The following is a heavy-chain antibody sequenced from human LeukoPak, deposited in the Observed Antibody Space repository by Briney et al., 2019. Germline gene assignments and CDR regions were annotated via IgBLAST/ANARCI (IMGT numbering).Heavy chain of an antibody. V-gene: IGHV3-23*01. Sequence: GGSLRLSCAASGFTFSTYAMSWVRQAPGKGLEWVSTISGSGDNTYFADSVKGRFTISRDNSKDTLYLQVNSLRAGDTAVYYCAKGLSSGYPTMYYFDYWGQGTLVTVSS. CDR2: ISGSGDNT. D-gene: IGHD3-22*01. CDR3: AKGLSSGYPTMYYFDY. J-gene: IGHJ4*02. CDR1: GFTFSTYA.